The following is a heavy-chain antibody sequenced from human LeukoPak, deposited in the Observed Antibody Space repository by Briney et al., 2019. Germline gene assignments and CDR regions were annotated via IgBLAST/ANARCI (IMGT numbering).Heavy chain of an antibody. CDR3: ARVKEYGGNSGVSYYFDY. D-gene: IGHD4-23*01. CDR1: GGTFSSYA. J-gene: IGHJ4*02. V-gene: IGHV1-69*06. CDR2: IIPIFGTA. Sequence: EASVKVSCKASGGTFSSYATSWVRQAPGQGLEWMGGIIPIFGTANYAQKFQGRVTITADKSTSTAYMELSSLRSEDTAVYCCARVKEYGGNSGVSYYFDYWGQGTLVTVSS.